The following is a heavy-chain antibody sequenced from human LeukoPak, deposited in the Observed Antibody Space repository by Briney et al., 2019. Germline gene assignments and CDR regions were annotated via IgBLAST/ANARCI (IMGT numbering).Heavy chain of an antibody. D-gene: IGHD2-2*01. CDR2: IYYSGST. CDR1: GGSISSGGYY. V-gene: IGHV4-31*03. CDR3: ARAQIVVVPAAPYNWFDP. J-gene: IGHJ5*02. Sequence: PSQTLSLICTVSGGSISSGGYYWSWIRQHPGRGLEWIVYIYYSGSTYYNPSLKSRVTISVDTSKNQFSLKLSSVTAADTAVYYCARAQIVVVPAAPYNWFDPWGQGTLVTVSS.